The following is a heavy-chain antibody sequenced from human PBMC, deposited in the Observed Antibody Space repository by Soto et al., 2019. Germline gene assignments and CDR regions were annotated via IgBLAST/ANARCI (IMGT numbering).Heavy chain of an antibody. Sequence: VHLVQSGAEVKKPGASLKVSCKASGYTFTTYGINWVRQAPGQGLEWMGWISGYNGNTKYAQKFQGRVTMTTDTSTNTAYMEVRSLRSDDMAVYYCARSGDLPYYYYGMDVWGQGTTVTVSS. V-gene: IGHV1-18*03. D-gene: IGHD4-17*01. CDR1: GYTFTTYG. CDR2: ISGYNGNT. J-gene: IGHJ6*02. CDR3: ARSGDLPYYYYGMDV.